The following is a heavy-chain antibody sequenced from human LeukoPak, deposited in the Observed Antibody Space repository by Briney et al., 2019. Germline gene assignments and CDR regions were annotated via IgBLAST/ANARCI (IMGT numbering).Heavy chain of an antibody. J-gene: IGHJ4*02. Sequence: GGSLRLSCAVSGLTFSNYAMNWVRQAPGKGLEWVSYINGSSSKIYYADSAKGRFTISRDNAKNSLYLQMNSLRDDDTAVYYCVSVKAVAKMGGDFWGQGTLVTPSS. CDR1: GLTFSNYA. V-gene: IGHV3-48*02. CDR3: VSVKAVAKMGGDF. D-gene: IGHD5-12*01. CDR2: INGSSSKI.